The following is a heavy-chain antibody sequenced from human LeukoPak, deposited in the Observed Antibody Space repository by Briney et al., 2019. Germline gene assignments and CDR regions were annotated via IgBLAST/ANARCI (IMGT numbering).Heavy chain of an antibody. CDR3: ARQTGSGLFILP. V-gene: IGHV4-39*01. CDR2: IFHSGST. Sequence: SETLSLTCTVSGDSISSSSYYWGWIRQPPGKGLEWIGSIFHSGSTYYNPSLKSRVTISVDTSKNQFSLKLTSVTAADTAVYYCARQTGSGLFILPGGQGTLVTVSS. CDR1: GDSISSSSYY. J-gene: IGHJ4*02. D-gene: IGHD3/OR15-3a*01.